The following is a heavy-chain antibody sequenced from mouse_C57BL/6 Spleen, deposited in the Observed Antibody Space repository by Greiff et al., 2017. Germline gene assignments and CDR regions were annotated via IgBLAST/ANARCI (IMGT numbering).Heavy chain of an antibody. Sequence: EVQLVESGGGLVKPGGSLKLSCAASGFTFSSYAMSWVRQTPEKRLEWVATISDGGSYTYYPDNVKGRFTISRDNAKNNLYLQMSHLKSEDTAMYYCARDQLGRGRYFDVWGTGTTVTVSS. CDR2: ISDGGSYT. J-gene: IGHJ1*03. D-gene: IGHD4-1*02. CDR1: GFTFSSYA. CDR3: ARDQLGRGRYFDV. V-gene: IGHV5-4*01.